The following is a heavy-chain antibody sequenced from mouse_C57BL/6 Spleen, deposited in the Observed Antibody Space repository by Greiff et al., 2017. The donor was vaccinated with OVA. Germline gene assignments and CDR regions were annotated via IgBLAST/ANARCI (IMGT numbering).Heavy chain of an antibody. D-gene: IGHD2-4*01. J-gene: IGHJ4*01. CDR3: ARPYDYDDAMDY. CDR1: GYTFTSYW. Sequence: VQLQQPGAELVRPGSSVKLSCKASGYTFTSYWMHWVKQRPIQGLEWIGNIDPSDSETHYNQKFKDKATLTVDKSSSTAYMQLSSLTSEDSAVYYCARPYDYDDAMDYWGQGTSVTVSS. V-gene: IGHV1-52*01. CDR2: IDPSDSET.